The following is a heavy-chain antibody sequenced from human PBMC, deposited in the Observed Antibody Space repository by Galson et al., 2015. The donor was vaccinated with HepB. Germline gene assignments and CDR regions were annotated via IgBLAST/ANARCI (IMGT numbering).Heavy chain of an antibody. CDR2: INPIFGVS. J-gene: IGHJ5*02. V-gene: IGHV1-69*13. D-gene: IGHD2/OR15-2a*01. Sequence: SVKVSCKASGGTFRTSSILWVRQAPGQGLEWVGGINPIFGVSNYAQRFQGRVTITADESATTAYMELTSLRSEDTAIYYCATEGKNTDLWLDPWGQGTLLIVSS. CDR1: GGTFRTSS. CDR3: ATEGKNTDLWLDP.